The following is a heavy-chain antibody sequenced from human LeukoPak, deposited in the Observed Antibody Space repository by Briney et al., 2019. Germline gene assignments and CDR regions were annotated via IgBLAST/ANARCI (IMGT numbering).Heavy chain of an antibody. D-gene: IGHD5-12*01. CDR1: GYTFTSYD. CDR3: AIYSGYDPNFDY. J-gene: IGHJ4*02. Sequence: ASVKVSCKASGYTFTSYDINWVRQATGQGLEWMGWINPNSGNTGYAQKFQGRVTMTRNTSISTAYMELSSLRSEDTAVYYCAIYSGYDPNFDYWGQGTLVTVSS. V-gene: IGHV1-8*01. CDR2: INPNSGNT.